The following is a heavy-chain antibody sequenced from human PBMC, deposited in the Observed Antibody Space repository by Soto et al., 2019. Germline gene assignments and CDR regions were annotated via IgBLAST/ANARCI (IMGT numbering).Heavy chain of an antibody. CDR3: ARTAMAKVGLDY. Sequence: PSETLSLTCTVSGGSISSGDYYWSWIRQPPGKGLERIGYIYYSGSTYYNPSLKSRVTISVDTSKNQFSLKLSSVTAADTAVYYCARTAMAKVGLDYWGQGTLVTVSS. V-gene: IGHV4-30-4*01. CDR2: IYYSGST. J-gene: IGHJ4*02. D-gene: IGHD5-18*01. CDR1: GGSISSGDYY.